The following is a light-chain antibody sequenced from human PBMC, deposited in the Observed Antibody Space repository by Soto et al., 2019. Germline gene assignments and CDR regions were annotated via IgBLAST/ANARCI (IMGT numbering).Light chain of an antibody. CDR2: GAS. V-gene: IGKV3-20*01. CDR3: QHFGGTTFT. CDR1: QSVSSSY. J-gene: IGKJ5*01. Sequence: EIVLTQSPGTLSLSPGEGATLSCRASQSVSSSYIAWYQQRPGQTPSLLIYGASTRATGIPDRFSGSGSGTHFTLTISRLEPGDFAVYYCQHFGGTTFTFGKGTRLDIX.